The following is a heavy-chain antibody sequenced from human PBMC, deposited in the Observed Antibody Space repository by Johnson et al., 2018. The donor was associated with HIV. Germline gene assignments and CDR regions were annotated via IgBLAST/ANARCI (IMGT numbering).Heavy chain of an antibody. CDR3: ARGGQVGLQAFDI. J-gene: IGHJ3*02. CDR2: IKQDGSEK. Sequence: VQLVESGGGVVQPGRSLRLSCAASGFTFSSYWMSWVRQAPGKGLEWVANIKQDGSEKYYVDSVKGRFTISKDNAKNSLYLQMNSLRAEDTAVYYCARGGQVGLQAFDIWGQGTMVTVSS. V-gene: IGHV3-7*05. CDR1: GFTFSSYW.